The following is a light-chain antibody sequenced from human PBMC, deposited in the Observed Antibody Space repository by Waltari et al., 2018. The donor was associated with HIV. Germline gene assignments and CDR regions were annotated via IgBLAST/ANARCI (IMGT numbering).Light chain of an antibody. V-gene: IGLV2-8*01. CDR1: SSDIGAYDS. CDR3: SSYGDSLRVL. J-gene: IGLJ3*02. CDR2: EGT. Sequence: QSALTQPPSASGSLGQSVTISCTGSSSDIGAYDSVSWFQQHPRSAPILLLYEGTRRPSTGSDRFSVSRSGSTAFLTVAGLQPDDEATYFCSSYGDSLRVLFGGGTNVTVL.